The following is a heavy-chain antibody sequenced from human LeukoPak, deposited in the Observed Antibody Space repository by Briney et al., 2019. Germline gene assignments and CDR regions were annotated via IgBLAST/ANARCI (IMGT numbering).Heavy chain of an antibody. D-gene: IGHD3-22*01. CDR2: IYPGDSDT. J-gene: IGHJ4*02. CDR1: GYSFTSYW. CDR3: AKRGGPTRYDSSGYPL. Sequence: GESLKISCKGSGYSFTSYWIGWVRQMPGKGLEWMGIIYPGDSDTRYSPSFQGQVTISADKSISTAYLQWSSLKASDTAMYYCAKRGGPTRYDSSGYPLWGQGTLVTVSS. V-gene: IGHV5-51*01.